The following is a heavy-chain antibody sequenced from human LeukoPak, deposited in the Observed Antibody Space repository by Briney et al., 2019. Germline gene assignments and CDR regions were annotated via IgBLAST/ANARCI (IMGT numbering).Heavy chain of an antibody. CDR3: ARGNDYGDYVGIYFDY. CDR1: GFTLNNYW. V-gene: IGHV3-7*01. J-gene: IGHJ4*02. CDR2: IKQDGSEK. Sequence: GGSLRLSCAASGFTLNNYWMSWVRQAPGKGLEWVAIIKQDGSEKYYVDSVKGRFTISRDNAKNSFYLQMNSLRAEDTAVYHCARGNDYGDYVGIYFDYWGQGTLVTVSS. D-gene: IGHD4-17*01.